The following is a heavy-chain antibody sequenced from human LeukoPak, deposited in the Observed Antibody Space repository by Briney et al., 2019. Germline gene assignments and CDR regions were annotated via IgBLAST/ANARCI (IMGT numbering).Heavy chain of an antibody. D-gene: IGHD3-10*02. Sequence: GGSLRLSCAASGFTFSIYGMSWVRQAPGKGLEWVSTISGGVGSTYYADSVKGRFTISRDNAKNSLYLQMNSLRAEDTAVYYCAELGITMIGGVWGKGTTVTISS. V-gene: IGHV3-23*01. CDR3: AELGITMIGGV. CDR1: GFTFSIYG. CDR2: ISGGVGST. J-gene: IGHJ6*04.